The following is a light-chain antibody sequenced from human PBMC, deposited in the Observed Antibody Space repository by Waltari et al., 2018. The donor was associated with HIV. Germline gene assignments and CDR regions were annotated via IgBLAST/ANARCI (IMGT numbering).Light chain of an antibody. J-gene: IGLJ1*01. CDR1: SSDVGGYNY. CDR2: DVS. Sequence: QSALTQPRSVSGSPGQSVTISCTGTSSDVGGYNYVSWYQQHPGKAPKPMIYDVSNRPSGVPDSFSGSKSGNTASLTISGLQAENETDYYCCSYAGAYTYVFGTGTKVTVL. V-gene: IGLV2-11*01. CDR3: CSYAGAYTYV.